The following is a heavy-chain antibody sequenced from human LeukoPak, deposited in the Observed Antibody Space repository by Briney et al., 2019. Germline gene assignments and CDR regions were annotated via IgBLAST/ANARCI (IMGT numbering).Heavy chain of an antibody. CDR2: INPSGGST. V-gene: IGHV1-46*01. Sequence: GASVKVSCKASGYTLTGYYMHWVRQAPGQGLEWMGIINPSGGSTSYAQKFQGRVTMTRDTSTSTVYMELSSLRSEDTAVYYCARDGGIDYYDSSGYYRLPIDYWGQGTLVTVSS. J-gene: IGHJ4*02. CDR1: GYTLTGYY. CDR3: ARDGGIDYYDSSGYYRLPIDY. D-gene: IGHD3-22*01.